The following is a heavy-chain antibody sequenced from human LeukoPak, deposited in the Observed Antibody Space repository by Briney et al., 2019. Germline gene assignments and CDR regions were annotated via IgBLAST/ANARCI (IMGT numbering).Heavy chain of an antibody. Sequence: SETLSLTCTVSGGSISSYDWSWIRQPAGKGLEWIGRIYTSGSTKYNPSLKSRVTISVDTSKNQFSLKLSSVTAADTAVYYCARGPLVVPAAYFDYWGQGTLVTVSS. J-gene: IGHJ4*02. CDR1: GGSISSYD. CDR3: ARGPLVVPAAYFDY. V-gene: IGHV4-4*07. CDR2: IYTSGST. D-gene: IGHD2-2*01.